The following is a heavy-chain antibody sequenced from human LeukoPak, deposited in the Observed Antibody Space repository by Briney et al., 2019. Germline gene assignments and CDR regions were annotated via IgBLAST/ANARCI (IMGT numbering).Heavy chain of an antibody. V-gene: IGHV3-48*02. Sequence: GGSLRLSCAASGFTFSSYSMNWVRQAPGKGLEWVSYISSSSSTIYYADSVKGRFTISRDNAKNSLYLQMNSLSDEDTAVYYCARVMDRPFSNPYGMDVWGQGTTVTVS. CDR3: ARVMDRPFSNPYGMDV. CDR2: ISSSSSTI. CDR1: GFTFSSYS. J-gene: IGHJ6*02. D-gene: IGHD4-11*01.